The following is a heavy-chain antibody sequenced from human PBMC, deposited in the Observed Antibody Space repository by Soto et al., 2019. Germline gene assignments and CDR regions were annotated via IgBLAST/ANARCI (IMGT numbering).Heavy chain of an antibody. CDR3: ARGSGSRPYYYYGMDV. CDR2: IYHSGST. CDR1: GGSISSGGYS. Sequence: LSLTCAVSGGSISSGGYSWSWIRQPPGKGLEWIGYIYHSGSTYYNPSLKSRVTISVDRSKNQFSLKLSSVTAADTAVYYCARGSGSRPYYYYGMDVWGQGTTVTVSS. J-gene: IGHJ6*02. D-gene: IGHD3-10*01. V-gene: IGHV4-30-2*01.